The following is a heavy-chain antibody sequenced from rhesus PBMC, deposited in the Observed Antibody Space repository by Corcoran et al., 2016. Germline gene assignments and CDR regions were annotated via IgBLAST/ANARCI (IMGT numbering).Heavy chain of an antibody. CDR1: GGSISSSNW. J-gene: IGHJ4*01. Sequence: QVQLQESGPGLVKPSETLSLTCAVSGGSISSSNWWSWIRQPPGKGLEWIGGIYRNAESTNSNPSLKNRVTISKDTSKNQFSLKLSSVAAADTAVYYCARGLGDYWGQGVLVTVSS. D-gene: IGHD3-3*01. V-gene: IGHV4S12*01. CDR2: IYRNAEST. CDR3: ARGLGDY.